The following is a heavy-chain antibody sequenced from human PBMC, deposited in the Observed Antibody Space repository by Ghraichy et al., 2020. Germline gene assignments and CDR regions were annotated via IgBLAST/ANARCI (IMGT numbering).Heavy chain of an antibody. Sequence: GGSLRLSCAASGFTFSSYGMHWVRQAPGKGLEWVAVISYDGSNKYYADSVKGRFTISRDNSKNTLYLQMNSLRAEDTAVYYCAKATRYGAFDIWGQGTMVTVSS. V-gene: IGHV3-30*18. CDR1: GFTFSSYG. J-gene: IGHJ3*02. D-gene: IGHD3-9*01. CDR3: AKATRYGAFDI. CDR2: ISYDGSNK.